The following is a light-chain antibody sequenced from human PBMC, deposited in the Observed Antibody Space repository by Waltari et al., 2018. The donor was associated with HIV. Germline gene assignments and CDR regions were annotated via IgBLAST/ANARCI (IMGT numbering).Light chain of an antibody. J-gene: IGLJ2*01. Sequence: SSVLTQPPPESVAPGQTARITCGGNNIGTKRVQWSPQKPVQAPVLVVYDDSDRPAGIPERFSGSNSGNTATLTINRVEAGDEADYYCQVWDSSSAHVVFGGGTKLTVL. CDR2: DDS. CDR3: QVWDSSSAHVV. V-gene: IGLV3-21*02. CDR1: NIGTKR.